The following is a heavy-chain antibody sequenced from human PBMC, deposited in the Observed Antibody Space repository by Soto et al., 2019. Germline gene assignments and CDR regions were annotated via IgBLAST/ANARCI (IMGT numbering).Heavy chain of an antibody. D-gene: IGHD4-17*01. V-gene: IGHV3-64*01. Sequence: PGGSLRLSCAASGVPFSSYAMHWVRQAPGKGLEYVSAISSNGGSTYYANSVKGRFTISRDNSKNTLYLQMGSLRAEDMAVYYCARSRQHMTTVDYWGQGTLVTVSS. CDR2: ISSNGGST. CDR3: ARSRQHMTTVDY. J-gene: IGHJ4*02. CDR1: GVPFSSYA.